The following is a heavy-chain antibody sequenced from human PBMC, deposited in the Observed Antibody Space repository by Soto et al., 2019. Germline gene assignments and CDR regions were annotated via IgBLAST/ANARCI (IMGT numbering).Heavy chain of an antibody. D-gene: IGHD3-3*01. CDR1: GYTFTSYG. CDR2: ISAYNGNT. J-gene: IGHJ5*02. V-gene: IGHV1-18*01. Sequence: AASVKVSCKASGYTFTSYGISWVRQAPGQGLEWMGWISAYNGNTNYAQKLQGRVTMTTDTSTSTAYMELRSLRSDDTAVYYCARTRRGGRITVPDCWFAPWGQGTLVTVSS. CDR3: ARTRRGGRITVPDCWFAP.